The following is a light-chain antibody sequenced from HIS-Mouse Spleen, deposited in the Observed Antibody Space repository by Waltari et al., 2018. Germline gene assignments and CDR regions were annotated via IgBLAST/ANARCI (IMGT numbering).Light chain of an antibody. CDR1: NIGSKS. Sequence: SYVLTQPPSVSVAPGKTARITCGGNNIGSKSVHWYQQKPGQAPVLDVYDDSDRPSRYPGRFSGSNAENTATLTISRVEAGDEADYYCQVWDSSSDHVVFGGGTKLTVL. CDR3: QVWDSSSDHVV. CDR2: DDS. J-gene: IGLJ2*01. V-gene: IGLV3-21*03.